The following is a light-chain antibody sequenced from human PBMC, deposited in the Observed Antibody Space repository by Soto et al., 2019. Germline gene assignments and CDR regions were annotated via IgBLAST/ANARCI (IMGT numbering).Light chain of an antibody. V-gene: IGKV1-9*01. Sequence: DIQLIQSPSLLSASVGERVTITCRASQGISNNLVWYQQRPGKAPKLLIYAASTLQSGVPSRFSGSGSGTEFTLTISSLQPEDFATYSCQQLNSYPYTFGQGTKLEIK. CDR3: QQLNSYPYT. J-gene: IGKJ2*01. CDR2: AAS. CDR1: QGISNN.